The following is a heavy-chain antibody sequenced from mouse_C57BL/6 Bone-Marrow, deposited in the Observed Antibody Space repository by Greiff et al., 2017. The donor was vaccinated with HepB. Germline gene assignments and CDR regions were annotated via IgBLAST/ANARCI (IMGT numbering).Heavy chain of an antibody. CDR2: INPSTGGT. CDR1: GYSFTGYY. V-gene: IGHV1-42*01. J-gene: IGHJ3*01. D-gene: IGHD2-5*01. Sequence: VQLQQSGAELVRPGASVKISCKASGYSFTGYYMNWVKQSPEKSLEWIGEINPSTGGTTYNQKFKAKATLTVDKSSSTAYMQLKSLTSEDSAVYYCARGISKGNFAYWGQGTLVTVSA. CDR3: ARGISKGNFAY.